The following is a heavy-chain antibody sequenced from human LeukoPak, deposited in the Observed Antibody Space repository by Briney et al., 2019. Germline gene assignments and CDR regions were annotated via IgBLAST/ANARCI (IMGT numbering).Heavy chain of an antibody. V-gene: IGHV3-30*02. Sequence: QSGGSLRLSCAASGFTFGSYGMHWVRQAPGKGLEWVTFIRSDGSNKYYADSVKGRFTISRDNAKNSLYLQMNSLRAEDTAVYYCARVSRALSWFDPWGQGTLVTVSS. CDR1: GFTFGSYG. CDR2: IRSDGSNK. J-gene: IGHJ5*02. D-gene: IGHD6-6*01. CDR3: ARVSRALSWFDP.